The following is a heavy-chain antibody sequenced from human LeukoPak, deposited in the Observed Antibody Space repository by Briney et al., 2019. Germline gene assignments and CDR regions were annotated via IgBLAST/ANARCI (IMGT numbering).Heavy chain of an antibody. CDR1: GGSISTYY. J-gene: IGHJ2*01. Sequence: PSETLSLTCTVSGGSISTYYWSWIRQPPGKGLEWIGYIYYTGSTSYNPSLKSRVTMSLDASKNQFSLELNSVTPADTAVYYCARYRRGIVVVPAADWYFDLWGRGTLVTVSS. D-gene: IGHD2-2*01. CDR3: ARYRRGIVVVPAADWYFDL. CDR2: IYYTGST. V-gene: IGHV4-59*01.